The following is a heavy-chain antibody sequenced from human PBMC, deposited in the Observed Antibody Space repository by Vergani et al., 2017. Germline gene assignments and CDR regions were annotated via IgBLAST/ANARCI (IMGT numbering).Heavy chain of an antibody. CDR1: GFSLRTSGVG. CDR2: IYWNDEK. CDR3: AHSSVVRGTQPADYDYDMEV. J-gene: IGHJ6*03. V-gene: IGHV2-5*01. D-gene: IGHD3-10*01. Sequence: TLKESGPTLVKPPKTLTLTCTFSGFSLRTSGVGVGWIRQPPGKALEWLELIYWNDEKSYSPSLKSRLTITKDTSKNQVVLTMTNMDPLDTATYYCAHSSVVRGTQPADYDYDMEVWGKXP.